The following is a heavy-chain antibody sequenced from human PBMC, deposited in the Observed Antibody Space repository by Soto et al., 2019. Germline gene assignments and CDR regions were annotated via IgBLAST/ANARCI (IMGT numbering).Heavy chain of an antibody. D-gene: IGHD3-22*01. CDR1: GFTFSSYS. CDR3: AREGYYDSSGYYSVDY. V-gene: IGHV3-21*01. J-gene: IGHJ4*02. CDR2: ISSSSSYI. Sequence: GGSLRLSCAASGFTFSSYSMNWVRQAPGKGLEWVSSISSSSSYIYYADSVKGRFTISRDNAKNSLYLQMNSLRAEDTAVYYCAREGYYDSSGYYSVDYWGQGTLVTVSS.